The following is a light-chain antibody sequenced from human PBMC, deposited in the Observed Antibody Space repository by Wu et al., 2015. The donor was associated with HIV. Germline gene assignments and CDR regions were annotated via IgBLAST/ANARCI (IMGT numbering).Light chain of an antibody. Sequence: DIQMTQSPSSLSASVGDRVTITCRASQDISNSLAWYQQKPGKAPNLLVYAVFRMESGVPSRFSGSRFGMDYTLTISSLQPEDFATYYCQQYYDTPPTFGQGTKVGNQT. J-gene: IGKJ1*01. CDR1: QDISNS. V-gene: IGKV1-NL1*01. CDR2: AVF. CDR3: QQYYDTPPT.